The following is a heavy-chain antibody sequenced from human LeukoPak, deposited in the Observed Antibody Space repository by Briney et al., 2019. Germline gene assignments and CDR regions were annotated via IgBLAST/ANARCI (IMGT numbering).Heavy chain of an antibody. CDR2: FDPEDGET. Sequence: ASVTVSFTVSGYTLTELSMHWVRQAPGKGLEWMGGFDPEDGETIYAQKFQGRVTMTEDTSTDTAYMELSSLRSEDTAVYYCATGDSSGYIHNWGQGTLVTVSS. J-gene: IGHJ4*02. V-gene: IGHV1-24*01. D-gene: IGHD3-22*01. CDR1: GYTLTELS. CDR3: ATGDSSGYIHN.